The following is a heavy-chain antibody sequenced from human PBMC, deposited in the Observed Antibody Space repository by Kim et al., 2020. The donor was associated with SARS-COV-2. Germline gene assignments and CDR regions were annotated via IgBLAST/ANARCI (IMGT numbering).Heavy chain of an antibody. V-gene: IGHV7-4-1*02. CDR2: INTNTGNP. Sequence: ASVKVSCKASGYTFTSYAMNWVRQAPGQGLEWMGWINTNTGNPTYAQGFTGRFVFSLDTSVSTAYLQISSLKAEDTAVYYCARGGPCSSTSCYTGPGYWGQGTLVTVSS. J-gene: IGHJ4*02. CDR3: ARGGPCSSTSCYTGPGY. D-gene: IGHD2-2*02. CDR1: GYTFTSYA.